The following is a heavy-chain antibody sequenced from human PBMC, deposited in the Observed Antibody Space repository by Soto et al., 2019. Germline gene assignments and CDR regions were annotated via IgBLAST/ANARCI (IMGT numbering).Heavy chain of an antibody. CDR3: ATAARGYSRWFDP. V-gene: IGHV1-24*01. J-gene: IGHJ5*02. CDR2: FDPEDGET. CDR1: GYTLTDLS. Sequence: GASVKASRKVSGYTLTDLSMHCVRQAPGKGLEWMGGFDPEDGETIYAQKFQGRVTMTEDTSTDTAYMELSSLRSEDTAVYYCATAARGYSRWFDPWGQGTLVTVSS. D-gene: IGHD5-12*01.